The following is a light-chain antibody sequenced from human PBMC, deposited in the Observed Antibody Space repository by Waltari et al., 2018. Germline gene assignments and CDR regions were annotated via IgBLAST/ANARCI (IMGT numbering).Light chain of an antibody. CDR2: DAS. J-gene: IGKJ1*01. V-gene: IGKV1-5*01. CDR1: QSILGR. Sequence: DIQMTQSPSTLSASIRDRVTITCRASQSILGRLAWYQQKPGKAPKLLICDASSLEYGVPSRFSGSGYGTEFTLTISSLQPDDSATYYCQQYHTYKMFGQGTKVEI. CDR3: QQYHTYKM.